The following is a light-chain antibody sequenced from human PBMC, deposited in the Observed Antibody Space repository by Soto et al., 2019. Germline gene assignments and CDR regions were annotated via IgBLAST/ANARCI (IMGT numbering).Light chain of an antibody. V-gene: IGKV3-20*01. CDR3: QQYGSSPQT. CDR1: QSVSSSY. J-gene: IGKJ1*01. CDR2: GAS. Sequence: EIVLTQSPGTLSLSPGERATLSCRASQSVSSSYLAWYQQKPGQAPRLLIYGASSRATGIPDRFSGSRSGTDFTLTISRLEPEYFAVYYCQQYGSSPQTFGQGTKVQIK.